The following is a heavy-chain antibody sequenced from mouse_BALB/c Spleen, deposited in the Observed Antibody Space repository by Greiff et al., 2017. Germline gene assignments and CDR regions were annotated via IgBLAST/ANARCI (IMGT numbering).Heavy chain of an antibody. V-gene: IGHV5-6-5*01. CDR3: ARGGGWLLTNYFDN. Sequence: EVHLVESGGGLVKPGGSLKLSCAASGFTFSSYAMSWVRQTPEKRLEWVASISSGGSTYYPDSVKGRFTISRDNARNILYLQMSSLRSEDTAMYYCARGGGWLLTNYFDNWGQGTTLTVSS. CDR2: ISSGGST. D-gene: IGHD2-3*01. J-gene: IGHJ2*01. CDR1: GFTFSSYA.